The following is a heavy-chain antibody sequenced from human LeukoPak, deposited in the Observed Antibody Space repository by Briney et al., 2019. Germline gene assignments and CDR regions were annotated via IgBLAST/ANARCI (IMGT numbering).Heavy chain of an antibody. D-gene: IGHD2-2*02. CDR3: ARDRYCSSTSCYTGYYYYGMDV. J-gene: IGHJ6*02. Sequence: ASVKVSCKASGYTFTGYYMHWVRQAPGQGLEWMGWINPNSGGTNYAQKLQGRVTMTTDTSTSTAYMELRSLRSDDTAVYYCARDRYCSSTSCYTGYYYYGMDVWGQGTTVTVSS. CDR2: INPNSGGT. CDR1: GYTFTGYY. V-gene: IGHV1-2*02.